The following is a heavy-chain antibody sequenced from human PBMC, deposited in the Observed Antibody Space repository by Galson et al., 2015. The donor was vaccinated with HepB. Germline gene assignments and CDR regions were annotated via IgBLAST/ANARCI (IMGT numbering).Heavy chain of an antibody. Sequence: SVKVSCKASGYTFTSYYMHWVRQAPGQGLEWMGIINPSGGSTSYAQKFQGRVTMTRDTSTSTVYMELSSLRSEDTAVYYCARDYYSAPQQLVPPGAFDIWGQGTMVTVSS. D-gene: IGHD6-13*01. J-gene: IGHJ3*02. V-gene: IGHV1-46*01. CDR2: INPSGGST. CDR1: GYTFTSYY. CDR3: ARDYYSAPQQLVPPGAFDI.